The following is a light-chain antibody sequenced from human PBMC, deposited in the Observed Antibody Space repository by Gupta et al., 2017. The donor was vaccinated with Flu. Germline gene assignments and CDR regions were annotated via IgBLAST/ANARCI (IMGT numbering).Light chain of an antibody. Sequence: SPGQTASVTCSGDKLGDKFVSWYQQKPGQSPVVVIYDDNRRPSGIPERLSGSNSGNTATLTISGTLAVDEADYFCQAWDDSTVVFGGGTKLTVL. CDR3: QAWDDSTVV. CDR2: DDN. J-gene: IGLJ2*01. CDR1: KLGDKF. V-gene: IGLV3-1*01.